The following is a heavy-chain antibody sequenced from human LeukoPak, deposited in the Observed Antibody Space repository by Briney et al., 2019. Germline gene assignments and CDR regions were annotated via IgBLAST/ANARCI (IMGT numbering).Heavy chain of an antibody. V-gene: IGHV1-24*01. Sequence: XSVKVSCKVSGYTLTELSMHWVRQAPGKGLEWMGGFDPEDGETIYAQKFQGRVTMTEDTSTDTAYMELSSLRSEDTAVYYCATRILKVFGVVTDFDYWGQGTLVTVSS. CDR1: GYTLTELS. CDR2: FDPEDGET. J-gene: IGHJ4*02. D-gene: IGHD3-3*01. CDR3: ATRILKVFGVVTDFDY.